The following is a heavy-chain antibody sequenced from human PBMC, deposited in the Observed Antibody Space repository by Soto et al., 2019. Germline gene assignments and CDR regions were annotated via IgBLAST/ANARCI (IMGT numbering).Heavy chain of an antibody. V-gene: IGHV3-30-3*01. CDR2: ISYDGNNR. D-gene: IGHD6-13*01. CDR1: GFTFSSYA. Sequence: GGSLRLSCAASGFTFSSYAMHWVRQAPGKGLEWVAVISYDGNNRYYADSVKGRFTISRDNSKNTLYLQMNSLRAEDTAVYYCARGDSSSWYLIGYWGQGTLVTVSS. J-gene: IGHJ4*02. CDR3: ARGDSSSWYLIGY.